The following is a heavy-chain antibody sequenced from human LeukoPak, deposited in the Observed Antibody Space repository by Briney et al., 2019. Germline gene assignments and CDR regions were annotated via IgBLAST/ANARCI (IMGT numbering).Heavy chain of an antibody. CDR2: LYNTGNT. CDR1: GFTVNSNY. V-gene: IGHV3-53*01. Sequence: GGSLRLSCAASGFTVNSNYLSWVRQAPGKGLEWVSTLYNTGNTYYANSVKGRFSISRDNSKNTLFLQMNSLRAEDTAVYYCARLTPAAGRLYFVDWGPGTMVTVSS. J-gene: IGHJ4*02. D-gene: IGHD6-13*01. CDR3: ARLTPAAGRLYFVD.